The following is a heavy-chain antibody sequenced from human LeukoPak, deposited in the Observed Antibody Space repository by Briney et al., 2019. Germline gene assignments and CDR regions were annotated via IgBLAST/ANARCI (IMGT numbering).Heavy chain of an antibody. D-gene: IGHD3-16*02. V-gene: IGHV3-20*04. CDR3: ARKSRYDYVWGSYRGFDY. J-gene: IGHJ4*02. Sequence: GGSLRLSCAASGFTFDDYGMSWVRQAPGKGLEWVSGINWNGGSTVYADSVKGRFTISRDNAKNSLYLQMNSLRAEDTALYYCARKSRYDYVWGSYRGFDYWGQGTLVTVSS. CDR1: GFTFDDYG. CDR2: INWNGGST.